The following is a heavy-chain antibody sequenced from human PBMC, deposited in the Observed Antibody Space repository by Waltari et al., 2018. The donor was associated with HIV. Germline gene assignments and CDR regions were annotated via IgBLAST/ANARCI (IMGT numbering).Heavy chain of an antibody. CDR2: ISGSGGST. CDR1: GFTFSNCG. J-gene: IGHJ6*02. V-gene: IGHV3-23*01. D-gene: IGHD6-13*01. Sequence: EVQVLESGGALVQPGGSLRLSCAASGFTFSNCGVSWVRKAPGKGREWVSTISGSGGSTYYADSVKGRFTVSRDNSKNTLYLQMNSLRAEDTAVYFCVKEHQYSHSWYSYYGMDVWGQGTTVTVSS. CDR3: VKEHQYSHSWYSYYGMDV.